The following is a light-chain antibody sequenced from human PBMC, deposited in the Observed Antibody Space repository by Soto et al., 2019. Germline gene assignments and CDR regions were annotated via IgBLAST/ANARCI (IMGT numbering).Light chain of an antibody. V-gene: IGLV2-14*01. CDR2: DVS. CDR1: SSDVGGYNS. CDR3: SSYTTGGSYV. J-gene: IGLJ1*01. Sequence: QSALTKPASVSGSPGLSIALSCTGTSSDVGGYNSVSWYQQHPGKAPKLMMYDVSNRPSGVSNRFSGSKSGNTASLTISGLQAEDEGDYYCSSYTTGGSYVFGTGTKLTVL.